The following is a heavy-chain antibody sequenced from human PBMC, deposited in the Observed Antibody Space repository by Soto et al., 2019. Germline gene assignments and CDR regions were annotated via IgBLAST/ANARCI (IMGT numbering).Heavy chain of an antibody. Sequence: QVQLVQSGAEVRKPGASVKVSCKASGYTFTTYDINWVRQATGQGLEWMGWMNPNSGNTVYAQKFQGRVTMTRNTSINPAYMELTSLTSDDPAVYYCARYHYYYCMDVWGQGTTVTVSS. D-gene: IGHD3-22*01. CDR2: MNPNSGNT. CDR3: ARYHYYYCMDV. CDR1: GYTFTTYD. V-gene: IGHV1-8*01. J-gene: IGHJ6*02.